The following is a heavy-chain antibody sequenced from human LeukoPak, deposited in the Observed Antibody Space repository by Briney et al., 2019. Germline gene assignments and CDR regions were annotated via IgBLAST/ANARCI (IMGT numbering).Heavy chain of an antibody. Sequence: PGGSLRLSCAASGFTVSSNYMNWVRQAPGKGLEWVSVIYGGGNIYYADSVKGRFTISRDNSKNTLYLQMNSPRAEDTAVYYCAKTRPLDSSSWSHGDYWGQGTLVTVSS. CDR1: GFTVSSNY. V-gene: IGHV3-53*01. CDR3: AKTRPLDSSSWSHGDY. CDR2: IYGGGNI. D-gene: IGHD6-13*01. J-gene: IGHJ4*02.